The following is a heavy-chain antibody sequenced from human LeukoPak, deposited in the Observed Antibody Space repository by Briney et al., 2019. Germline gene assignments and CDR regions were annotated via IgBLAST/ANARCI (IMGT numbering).Heavy chain of an antibody. Sequence: GESLKISCKGSGYSFTSYWIGWVRQMPGKGLEWMGIIYPGDSDTRYSPSFQGQVTISADKSISTACLQWSSLKASDTAMYYCASSVAGTFWYFDLWGRGTLVTVSS. J-gene: IGHJ2*01. D-gene: IGHD6-19*01. CDR1: GYSFTSYW. CDR2: IYPGDSDT. V-gene: IGHV5-51*01. CDR3: ASSVAGTFWYFDL.